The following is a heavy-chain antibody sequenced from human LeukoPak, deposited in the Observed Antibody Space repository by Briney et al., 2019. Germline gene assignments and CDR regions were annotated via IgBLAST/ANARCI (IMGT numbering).Heavy chain of an antibody. CDR1: GGSISSGGYY. D-gene: IGHD2-2*01. CDR3: ARGRSYCSSTSCRLDWFDY. J-gene: IGHJ4*02. Sequence: SETLSLTCTVSGGSISSGGYYWSWIRQHPGKGLEWIGYIYYSGSTNYNPSLKSRVTISVDTSKNQFSLKLSSVTAADTAVYYCARGRSYCSSTSCRLDWFDYWGQGTLVTVSS. CDR2: IYYSGST. V-gene: IGHV4-61*08.